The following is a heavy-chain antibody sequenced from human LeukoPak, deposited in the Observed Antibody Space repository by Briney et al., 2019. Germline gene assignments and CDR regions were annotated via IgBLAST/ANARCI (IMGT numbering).Heavy chain of an antibody. CDR3: AKDDYDYVWGSYRYFDY. CDR1: GFTFSSYG. Sequence: GGTLRLSCAASGFTFSSYGMSWVRQAPGKGLEWVSAISGSGGSTYYAHSVKGRFIISRDNSKNTLYLQMNSLRAEDTAVYYCAKDDYDYVWGSYRYFDYWGQGTLVTVSS. V-gene: IGHV3-23*01. J-gene: IGHJ4*02. CDR2: ISGSGGST. D-gene: IGHD3-16*02.